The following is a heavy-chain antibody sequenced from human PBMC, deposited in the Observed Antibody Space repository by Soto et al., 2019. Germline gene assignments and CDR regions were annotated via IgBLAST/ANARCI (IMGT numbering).Heavy chain of an antibody. CDR1: VFTFSTYR. CDR2: IKQDGSEK. CDR3: ARALNLDL. V-gene: IGHV3-7*01. J-gene: IGHJ5*02. Sequence: EVQLVESGGGLVQPGGSLRLSCAASVFTFSTYRMSWVRQAPGKGLECVARIKQDGSEKYYVDSVKGRVSISRDNAKNSLYLQMNSLRADDTAVYYCARALNLDLWGQGTLVTVSS.